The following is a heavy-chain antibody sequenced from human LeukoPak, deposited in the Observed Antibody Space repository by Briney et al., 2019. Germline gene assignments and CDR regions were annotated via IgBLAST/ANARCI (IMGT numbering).Heavy chain of an antibody. V-gene: IGHV4-59*01. Sequence: PSETLSLTCTVSGXSISSYYWSWIRQPPGKGLEWIGYIYYSGSTNYNPSLKSRVTISVDTSKNQFSLNLKSVTAADTAVYYCARGKGYFDYWGQGTLVTVSS. CDR2: IYYSGST. CDR3: ARGKGYFDY. J-gene: IGHJ4*02. CDR1: GXSISSYY.